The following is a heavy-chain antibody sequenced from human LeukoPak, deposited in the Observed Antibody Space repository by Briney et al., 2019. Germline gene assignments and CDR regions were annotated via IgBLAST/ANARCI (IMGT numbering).Heavy chain of an antibody. Sequence: PGGSLRLSCAASGFTFSSYGMHWVRQAPGKGLEWVAFIRYDGSNKYYADSVKGRFTISRDNAKNSLYLQMNSLRAEDTAVYYCARGQAAAGYFDYWGQGTLVTVSS. V-gene: IGHV3-30*02. D-gene: IGHD6-13*01. J-gene: IGHJ4*02. CDR1: GFTFSSYG. CDR3: ARGQAAAGYFDY. CDR2: IRYDGSNK.